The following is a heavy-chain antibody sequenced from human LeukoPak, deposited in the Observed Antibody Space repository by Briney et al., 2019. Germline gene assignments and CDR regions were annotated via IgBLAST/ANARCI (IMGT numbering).Heavy chain of an antibody. CDR2: ISYDGSNK. V-gene: IGHV3-30*18. CDR1: GFTVSSNY. Sequence: GGSLRLSCAASGFTVSSNYMSWVRQAPGKGLEWVAVISYDGSNKYYADSVKGRFTISRDNSKNTLYLQMNSLRAEDTAVYYCAKDFFRNLRYFDWCYFDYWGQGTLVTVSS. CDR3: AKDFFRNLRYFDWCYFDY. D-gene: IGHD3-9*01. J-gene: IGHJ4*02.